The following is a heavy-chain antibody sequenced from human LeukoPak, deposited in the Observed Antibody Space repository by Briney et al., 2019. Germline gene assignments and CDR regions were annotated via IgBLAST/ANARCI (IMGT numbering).Heavy chain of an antibody. V-gene: IGHV1-2*02. Sequence: GSSVTVSCKASGYTFTGYYMHWVRQAPGQGLEWMGWINPNSGGTNYVQKFQGRVTLTRDTSISTAYMELSRLRSDDTAVYYCARAGWFGELEARGDNWFDPWGQGTLVTVSS. D-gene: IGHD3-10*01. CDR1: GYTFTGYY. CDR2: INPNSGGT. CDR3: ARAGWFGELEARGDNWFDP. J-gene: IGHJ5*02.